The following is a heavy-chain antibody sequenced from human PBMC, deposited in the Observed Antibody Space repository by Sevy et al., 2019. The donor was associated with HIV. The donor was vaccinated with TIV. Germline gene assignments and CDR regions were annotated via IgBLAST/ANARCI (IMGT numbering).Heavy chain of an antibody. V-gene: IGHV1-69*13. D-gene: IGHD3-3*01. Sequence: ASVKVSCKASGGTFSSYAISWVRQAPGQGLEWMGGIVPIFGTANYAQKFQGRVTITADESTSPAYMELSSLRSEDTAVYYCARGEELITIFGVVTYGMDVWGQGTTVTVSS. CDR2: IVPIFGTA. J-gene: IGHJ6*02. CDR3: ARGEELITIFGVVTYGMDV. CDR1: GGTFSSYA.